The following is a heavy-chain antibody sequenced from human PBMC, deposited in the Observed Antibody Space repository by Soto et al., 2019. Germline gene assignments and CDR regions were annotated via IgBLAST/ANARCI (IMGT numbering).Heavy chain of an antibody. CDR2: IIPIFGTA. CDR3: ARDLITGTTSYGVY. D-gene: IGHD1-7*01. Sequence: QVQLVQSGAEVKKPGASVKVSCKASGYTFSSYAISWVRQAPGQGLEWMGGIIPIFGTANYAQKFQGRVTITADESTSTAYMELSSLRSEDTAVYYCARDLITGTTSYGVYWGQGTLVTVSS. CDR1: GYTFSSYA. V-gene: IGHV1-69*01. J-gene: IGHJ4*02.